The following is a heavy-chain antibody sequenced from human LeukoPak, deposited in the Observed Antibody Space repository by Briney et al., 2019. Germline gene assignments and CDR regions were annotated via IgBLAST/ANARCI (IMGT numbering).Heavy chain of an antibody. V-gene: IGHV3-15*01. CDR3: TTGGGYPFDY. CDR2: IKSKTDDGTT. D-gene: IGHD6-25*01. Sequence: GGSLRLSCAASGFTFSNAWMSWVRQAPGKGLEWVGRIKSKTDDGTTDYAAPVKGRFTISRDDSKNTLYLQMNSLKTEDTAVYYCTTGGGYPFDYWGQGTLVTVSS. CDR1: GFTFSNAW. J-gene: IGHJ4*02.